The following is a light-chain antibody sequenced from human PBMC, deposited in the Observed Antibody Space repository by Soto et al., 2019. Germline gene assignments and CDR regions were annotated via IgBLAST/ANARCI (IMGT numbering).Light chain of an antibody. J-gene: IGKJ3*01. CDR2: GAS. CDR3: QQYGGSPLFT. Sequence: EIVMTQSPATLSVSPGERATLSCRASQSVSSNLVWYQQKPGQAPRLLIYGASTRATGIPARFSGSGSGTEFTLTINSLQSEDFAVYYCQQYGGSPLFTFGPGTRVDFK. CDR1: QSVSSN. V-gene: IGKV3-15*01.